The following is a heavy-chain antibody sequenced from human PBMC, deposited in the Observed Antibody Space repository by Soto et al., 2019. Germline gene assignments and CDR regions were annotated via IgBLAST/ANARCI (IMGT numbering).Heavy chain of an antibody. Sequence: ASVKVSCKASGYTFTSYGISWVRQAPGQGLEWMGWISAYNGNTNYAQKLQGRVTMTTDTSTSTAYMELRSLRSDDTAVYYCARYDFWSGYYTCYFDYWGQGILVTVSS. CDR2: ISAYNGNT. D-gene: IGHD3-3*01. CDR1: GYTFTSYG. V-gene: IGHV1-18*01. J-gene: IGHJ4*02. CDR3: ARYDFWSGYYTCYFDY.